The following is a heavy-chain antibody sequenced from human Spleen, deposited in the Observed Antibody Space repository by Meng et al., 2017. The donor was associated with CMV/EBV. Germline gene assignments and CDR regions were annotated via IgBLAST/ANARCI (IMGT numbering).Heavy chain of an antibody. J-gene: IGHJ6*02. CDR1: GFTFDDFA. V-gene: IGHV3-7*01. CDR3: ARELGGYSHGENSGYHYFGLDV. Sequence: GESLKISCAGSGFTFDDFAMHWVRQVPGKGLEWVANINQDWSEKYYVESVKARFTISRDNAQSSLYLQMNSLRVEDTAADFCARELGGYSHGENSGYHYFGLDVWGQGTTVTVSS. D-gene: IGHD5-18*01. CDR2: INQDWSEK.